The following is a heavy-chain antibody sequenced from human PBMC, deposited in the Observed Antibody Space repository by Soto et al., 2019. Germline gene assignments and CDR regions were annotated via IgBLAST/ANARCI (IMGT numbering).Heavy chain of an antibody. V-gene: IGHV3-30*18. Sequence: LRLSCAASGFTFSSYGMHWVRQAPGKGLEWVAVISYDGSNKYYADSVKGRFTISRDNSKNALYLQMNSLRAEDTAVYYCAKGGYYDSSGYLDYWGQGTLVTVSS. D-gene: IGHD3-22*01. CDR1: GFTFSSYG. CDR3: AKGGYYDSSGYLDY. CDR2: ISYDGSNK. J-gene: IGHJ4*02.